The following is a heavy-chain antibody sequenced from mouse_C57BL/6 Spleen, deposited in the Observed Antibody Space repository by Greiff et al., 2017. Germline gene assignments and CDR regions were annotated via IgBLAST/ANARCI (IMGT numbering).Heavy chain of an antibody. CDR2: IYPGSGST. D-gene: IGHD2-4*01. Sequence: QVQLQQPGAELVKPGASVKMSCKASGYTFTSYWITWVKQRPGQGLEWIGDIYPGSGSTNYNEKFKSKATLTVDTSSSTAYMQLSSLTSEDSAVYYCARGGHEYDGWYFDVWGTGTTVTVSS. CDR1: GYTFTSYW. J-gene: IGHJ1*03. V-gene: IGHV1-55*01. CDR3: ARGGHEYDGWYFDV.